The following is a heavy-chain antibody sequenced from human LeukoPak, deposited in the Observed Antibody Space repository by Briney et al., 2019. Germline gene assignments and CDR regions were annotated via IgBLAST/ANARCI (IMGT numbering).Heavy chain of an antibody. V-gene: IGHV1-18*01. CDR3: ARSNSGSYYHFDY. CDR2: ISTYNDNT. Sequence: ASVKVSCKASGYTFTNYGITWVRRAPGQGLEWMGWISTYNDNTNYAQKFQGRVTMSTDTSTSTAYMELRGLTSDDTAVYYCARSNSGSYYHFDYWGQGTLVTVSS. J-gene: IGHJ4*02. CDR1: GYTFTNYG. D-gene: IGHD1-26*01.